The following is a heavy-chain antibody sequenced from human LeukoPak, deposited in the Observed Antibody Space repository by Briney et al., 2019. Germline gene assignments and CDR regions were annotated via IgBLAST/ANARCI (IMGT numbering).Heavy chain of an antibody. D-gene: IGHD1-26*01. CDR1: GFTFSTYS. CDR2: ISSSSTYI. CDR3: ARDPPGSYYGSY. J-gene: IGHJ4*02. Sequence: GGSLRLSCAASGFTFSTYSMNWVRQAPGRGLEWVSSISSSSTYIYYADSVRGRFTISRDNAKNSLYLQMNSLRAEDTAVYYCARDPPGSYYGSYWGQGTLVTVSS. V-gene: IGHV3-21*01.